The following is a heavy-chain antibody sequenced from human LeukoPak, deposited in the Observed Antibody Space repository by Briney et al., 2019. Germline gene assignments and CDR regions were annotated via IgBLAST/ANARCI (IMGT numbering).Heavy chain of an antibody. CDR2: IYYSGST. Sequence: PSQTLSLTCTVSGGSLSSGDYYWRWIRQPPGKGLEWIGYIYYSGSTYYNPSLKSRVTISVDTSKTQFSLKLSSVTAADTAVYYCARAPPGYFSGGSCYEGEDNWFDPWGQGTLVTVSS. V-gene: IGHV4-30-4*01. D-gene: IGHD2-15*01. CDR3: ARAPPGYFSGGSCYEGEDNWFDP. J-gene: IGHJ5*02. CDR1: GGSLSSGDYY.